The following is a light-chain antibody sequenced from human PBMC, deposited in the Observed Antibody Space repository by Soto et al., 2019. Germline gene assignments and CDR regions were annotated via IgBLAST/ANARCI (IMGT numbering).Light chain of an antibody. CDR3: SSYAGSNNFVV. J-gene: IGLJ2*01. CDR1: SSDVGGYNY. Sequence: QSALTQPPSASGSPGQSVTISCTGTSSDVGGYNYVSWYQQRPGEAPKLMIYEVSKRPSGVPDRFSGSKSGNTASLTVSGLQAEDEADYYCSSYAGSNNFVVFGGGTKVTVL. CDR2: EVS. V-gene: IGLV2-8*01.